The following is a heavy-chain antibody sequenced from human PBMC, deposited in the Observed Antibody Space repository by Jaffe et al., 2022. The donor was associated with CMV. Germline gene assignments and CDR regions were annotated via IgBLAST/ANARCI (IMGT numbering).Heavy chain of an antibody. J-gene: IGHJ4*02. CDR2: INSDGSST. CDR1: GFTFSSYW. CDR3: ARDMVIGQQLGPGGY. Sequence: EVQLVESGGGLVQPGGSLRLSCAASGFTFSSYWMHWVRQAPGKGLVWVSRINSDGSSTSYADSVKGRFTISRDNAKNTLYLQMNSLRAEDTAVYYCARDMVIGQQLGPGGYWGQGTLVTVSS. D-gene: IGHD6-13*01. V-gene: IGHV3-74*01.